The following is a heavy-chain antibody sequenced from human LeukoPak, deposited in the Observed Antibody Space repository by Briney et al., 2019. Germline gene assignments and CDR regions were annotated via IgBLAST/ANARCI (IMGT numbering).Heavy chain of an antibody. D-gene: IGHD3-10*01. Sequence: GGSLRLSCAASGFPFSSYAMSWVRQAPGKGLEWVSTISGSGGSTYYADSVKGRFTISRDNSKNTLYLQMNSLRAEDTAVYYCASPITMLRGDDFDYWGQGTLVTVSS. CDR3: ASPITMLRGDDFDY. V-gene: IGHV3-23*01. CDR1: GFPFSSYA. J-gene: IGHJ4*02. CDR2: ISGSGGST.